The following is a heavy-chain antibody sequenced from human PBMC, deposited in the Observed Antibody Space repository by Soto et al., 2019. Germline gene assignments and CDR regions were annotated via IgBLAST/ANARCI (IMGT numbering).Heavy chain of an antibody. CDR3: ARVTSSSWYFYYYYYMDV. Sequence: PGGSLRLSCAASGFTFSSYWMSWVRQAPGKGLEWVANIKQDGSEKYHVDSVKGRFTISRDNAKNSLYLQMNSLRAEDTAVYYCARVTSSSWYFYYYYYMDVWGKGTTVTVSS. CDR1: GFTFSSYW. CDR2: IKQDGSEK. J-gene: IGHJ6*03. D-gene: IGHD6-13*01. V-gene: IGHV3-7*01.